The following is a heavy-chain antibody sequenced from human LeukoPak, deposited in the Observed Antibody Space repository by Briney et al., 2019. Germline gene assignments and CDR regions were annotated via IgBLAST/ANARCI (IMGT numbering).Heavy chain of an antibody. CDR1: GFTFSDYS. J-gene: IGHJ6*03. V-gene: IGHV3-21*06. Sequence: EGSLRLSCAPSGFTFSDYSMNWVRQAPGKGLEWVASISTVSTYTFYGDSVEGRFSISRDNAKNVLYLHMSRLTAEDTAVYYCARDGSGLFLYYYMDVWGKGTTVTVSS. CDR2: ISTVSTYT. D-gene: IGHD6-25*01. CDR3: ARDGSGLFLYYYMDV.